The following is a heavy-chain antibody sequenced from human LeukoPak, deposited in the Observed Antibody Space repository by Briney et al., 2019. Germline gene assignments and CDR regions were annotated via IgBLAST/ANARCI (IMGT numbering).Heavy chain of an antibody. V-gene: IGHV4-59*01. CDR3: ARGLDILTGYQFDY. CDR1: GGSISSYY. Sequence: SETLSLTCTVSGGSISSYYWSWIRQPPGKGLEWIGYIYYSGSTNYNPSLKSRVTIPVDTSKNQFSLKLSSVTAADTAVYYCARGLDILTGYQFDYWGQGTLVTVSS. J-gene: IGHJ4*02. CDR2: IYYSGST. D-gene: IGHD3-9*01.